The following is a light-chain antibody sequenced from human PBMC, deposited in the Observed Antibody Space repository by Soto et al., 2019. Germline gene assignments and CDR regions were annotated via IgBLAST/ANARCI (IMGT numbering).Light chain of an antibody. Sequence: DIVLTQSPGTLSLSPGERATLSCRASQSISSSYLAWFQQKPGQSPRLLIYGASSRATGIPDRFSGSGSGTDFTLTISRLEPEDFAVYYCQQYGSSPSITFGQGTLLEIK. CDR2: GAS. V-gene: IGKV3-20*01. J-gene: IGKJ5*01. CDR3: QQYGSSPSIT. CDR1: QSISSSY.